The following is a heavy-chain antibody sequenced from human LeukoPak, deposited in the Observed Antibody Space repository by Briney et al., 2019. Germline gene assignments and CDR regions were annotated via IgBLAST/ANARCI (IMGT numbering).Heavy chain of an antibody. CDR1: GFTFSSYV. Sequence: GGSLRLSCAASGFTFSSYVMSWVRQAPGKGLEWVSAISGSGGSTYYADSVKGRFTISRDNSKNTLYLQMNSLRAEDTAVYYCAKKKGPRGDGDPIDYWGQGTLVTVSS. CDR2: ISGSGGST. J-gene: IGHJ4*02. D-gene: IGHD4-17*01. CDR3: AKKKGPRGDGDPIDY. V-gene: IGHV3-23*01.